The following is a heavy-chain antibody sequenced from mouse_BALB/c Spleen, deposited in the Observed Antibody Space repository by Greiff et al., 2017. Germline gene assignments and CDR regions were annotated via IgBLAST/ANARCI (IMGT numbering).Heavy chain of an antibody. J-gene: IGHJ4*01. Sequence: QVQLKESGPGLVQPSQSLSITCTVSGFSLTSYGVHWVRQSPGKGLEWLGVIWSGGSTDYNAAFISRLSISKDNSKSQVFFKMNSLQANDTAIYYCARDPLYYGMDYWGQGTSVTVSS. CDR3: ARDPLYYGMDY. V-gene: IGHV2-2*02. CDR1: GFSLTSYG. CDR2: IWSGGST.